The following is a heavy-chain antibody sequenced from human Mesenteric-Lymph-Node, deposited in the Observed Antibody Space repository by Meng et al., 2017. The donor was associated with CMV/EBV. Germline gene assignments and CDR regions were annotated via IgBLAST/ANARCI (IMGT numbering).Heavy chain of an antibody. V-gene: IGHV3-74*01. J-gene: IGHJ4*02. Sequence: GGSLRLSCAASGFTFSSYWMHWVRQAPGKGLVWVSRINSDGSSTSYADSVKGRFTISRDNAKNSLYLHMDSLRAEDTAVYYCVRQSSDQSNLHFDYWGQGSLVTVSS. CDR1: GFTFSSYW. CDR3: VRQSSDQSNLHFDY. CDR2: INSDGSST. D-gene: IGHD4-11*01.